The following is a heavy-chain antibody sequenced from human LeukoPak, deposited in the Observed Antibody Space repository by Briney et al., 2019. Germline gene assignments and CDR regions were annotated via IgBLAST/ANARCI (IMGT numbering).Heavy chain of an antibody. CDR1: GFTFSSYS. CDR3: AKFDCSSTSCYTFGAFDI. J-gene: IGHJ3*02. Sequence: GGSLRLSCAASGFTFSSYSMHWVRQAPGKGLEWVAVIWYDGSNKYYADSVKGRFTITRDNSKNTLYLQMNSLRAEDTAVYYCAKFDCSSTSCYTFGAFDIWGQGTMVTVSS. CDR2: IWYDGSNK. D-gene: IGHD2-2*02. V-gene: IGHV3-33*06.